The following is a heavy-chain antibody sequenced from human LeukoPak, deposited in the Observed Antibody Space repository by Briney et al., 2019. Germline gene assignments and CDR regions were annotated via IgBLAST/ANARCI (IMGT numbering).Heavy chain of an antibody. CDR3: ARGPSAVPFSY. V-gene: IGHV4-38-2*02. J-gene: IGHJ4*02. CDR1: GYSISSGYY. Sequence: SETLSLTCTVSGYSISSGYYWGWIRQPPGKGLEWIGSIYHSGSTYYNPSLKSRLTISVDRSKNQFSLKLTSVTTADTAVYYCARGPSAVPFSYWGQGTLVTVSS. D-gene: IGHD6-19*01. CDR2: IYHSGST.